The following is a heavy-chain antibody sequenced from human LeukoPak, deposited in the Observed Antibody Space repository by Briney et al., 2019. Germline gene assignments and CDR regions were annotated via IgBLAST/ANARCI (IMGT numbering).Heavy chain of an antibody. J-gene: IGHJ3*02. CDR3: ARANVDTAMVYAFDI. CDR1: VGSISSYY. Sequence: SETLSLTCTVSVGSISSYYWSWIRQPPGKGLEWIGYIYYSGSTNYNPSLKSRVTISVDTSKNQFSLKLSSVTAADTAVYYCARANVDTAMVYAFDIWGQGTMVTVSS. V-gene: IGHV4-59*01. CDR2: IYYSGST. D-gene: IGHD5-18*01.